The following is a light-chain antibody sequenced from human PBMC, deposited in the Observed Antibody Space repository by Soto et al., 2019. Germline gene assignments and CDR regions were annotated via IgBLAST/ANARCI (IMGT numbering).Light chain of an antibody. J-gene: IGKJ1*01. CDR3: QHYNSYSEA. CDR2: GAS. Sequence: IVFTQSPGTLSFSPGARATLSCRASQSVSNNYLAWYQQKPGQAPRLLIYGASGRATGIPDRFSGSGSGTEFTLTISSLQPDDVATYYCQHYNSYSEAFGQGTKVDIK. V-gene: IGKV3-20*01. CDR1: QSVSNNY.